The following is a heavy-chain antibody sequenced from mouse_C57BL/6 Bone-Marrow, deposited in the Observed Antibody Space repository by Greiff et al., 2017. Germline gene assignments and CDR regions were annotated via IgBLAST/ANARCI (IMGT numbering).Heavy chain of an antibody. Sequence: VQLQQSGAELVRPGASVKLSCTASGFNIKDDYMHWVKQRPEQGLEWIGWIDPGNGDTEYASKFQGKATITADTSSNTAYLQLSSLTSEDTAVYYCTLPGMDYWGQGTSVTVSS. CDR2: IDPGNGDT. CDR1: GFNIKDDY. J-gene: IGHJ4*01. V-gene: IGHV14-4*01. CDR3: TLPGMDY.